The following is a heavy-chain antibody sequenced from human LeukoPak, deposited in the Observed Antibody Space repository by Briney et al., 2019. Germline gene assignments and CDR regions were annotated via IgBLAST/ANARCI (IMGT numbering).Heavy chain of an antibody. Sequence: GGSLRLSCAASGFTFSSYAMSWVRQALGRGLEGVSAISGSGGSTYYADSVKGRFTISRDNSKNTLYLQMNSLRAEDTAVYYCAKELYSSSASDYWGQGTLVTVSS. CDR2: ISGSGGST. D-gene: IGHD6-13*01. J-gene: IGHJ4*02. CDR1: GFTFSSYA. V-gene: IGHV3-23*01. CDR3: AKELYSSSASDY.